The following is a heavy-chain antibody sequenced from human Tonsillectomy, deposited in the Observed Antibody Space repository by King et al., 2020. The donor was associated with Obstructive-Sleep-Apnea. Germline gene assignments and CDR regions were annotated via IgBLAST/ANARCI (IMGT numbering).Heavy chain of an antibody. CDR2: INWNGDGK. CDR1: GFNFGDDG. V-gene: IGHV3-20*01. D-gene: IGHD3-10*01. CDR3: AREYSSGKY. Sequence: VQLVESGGDVVRPGGSLRLSCAASGFNFGDDGMSWVRQAPGKGLEWVSGINWNGDGKGYADSVKGRFTISRDNAKNLLYLQMNSRRAEDTALYNCAREYSSGKYWGQGTLVTVPS. J-gene: IGHJ4*02.